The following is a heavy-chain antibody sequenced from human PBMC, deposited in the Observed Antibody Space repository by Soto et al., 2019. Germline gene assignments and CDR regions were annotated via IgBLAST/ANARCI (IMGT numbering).Heavy chain of an antibody. D-gene: IGHD3-16*01. CDR3: ARLGLGTGEHDY. CDR2: IRSKPNNYAT. J-gene: IGHJ4*02. V-gene: IGHV3-73*02. CDR1: VFTFSGSA. Sequence: EVQLVESGGGLVQPGGSLKLSCAASVFTFSGSAMHWVRQASGKGLEWVGRIRSKPNNYATAYSASVKGRFTIFRDDSENTAYLQMNSLKAEDTAVYYCARLGLGTGEHDYWGQGTLVTVSS.